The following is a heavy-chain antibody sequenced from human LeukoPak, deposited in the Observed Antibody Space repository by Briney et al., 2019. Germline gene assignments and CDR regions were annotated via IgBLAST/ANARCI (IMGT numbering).Heavy chain of an antibody. V-gene: IGHV3-7*01. D-gene: IGHD5-12*01. CDR2: IKQDGSEK. CDR3: ARCLAREGYWLQSEPDYFDY. CDR1: GFTFSSYW. J-gene: IGHJ4*02. Sequence: GGSLRLSCAASGFTFSSYWMSWVRQAPGKGLEWVANIKQDGSEKYYVDSVKGRFTISRDNAKNSLYLQMNSLRAEDTAVYYCARCLAREGYWLQSEPDYFDYWGQGTLVTVSS.